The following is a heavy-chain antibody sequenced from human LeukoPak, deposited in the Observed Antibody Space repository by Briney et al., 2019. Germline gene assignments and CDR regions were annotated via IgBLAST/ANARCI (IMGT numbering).Heavy chain of an antibody. Sequence: GGSLRLSCAASGLTFRSYRMNWVRQAPGKGLEWVSSISSSSSYIYYADSVKGRFTISRDNAKNSLYLQMNSLRAEDTAVYYCARDRAPYYYDSSGYDYWGQGTLVTVSS. J-gene: IGHJ4*02. CDR1: GLTFRSYR. CDR3: ARDRAPYYYDSSGYDY. V-gene: IGHV3-21*01. D-gene: IGHD3-22*01. CDR2: ISSSSSYI.